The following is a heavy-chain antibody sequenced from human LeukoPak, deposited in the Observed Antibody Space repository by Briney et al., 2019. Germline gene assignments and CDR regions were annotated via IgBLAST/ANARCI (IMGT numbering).Heavy chain of an antibody. CDR3: AKDAPNSSSWYPGY. V-gene: IGHV3-30*18. CDR2: ISDDGSNK. J-gene: IGHJ4*02. Sequence: PGGSLRLSCAASGFTFSTYGMHWVRQAPGKGLEWVAVISDDGSNKYYEDSVKGRFIISRDNSRNTVYLQMNSLRAEDTAVYYCAKDAPNSSSWYPGYWGQGTLVIVSS. D-gene: IGHD6-19*01. CDR1: GFTFSTYG.